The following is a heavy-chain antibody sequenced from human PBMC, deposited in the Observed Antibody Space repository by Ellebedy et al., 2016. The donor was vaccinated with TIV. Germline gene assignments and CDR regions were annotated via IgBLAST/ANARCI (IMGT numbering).Heavy chain of an antibody. V-gene: IGHV4-59*01. J-gene: IGHJ6*03. D-gene: IGHD2/OR15-2a*01. CDR3: ARVGTELVTVEEYYYYMDV. CDR2: AYYSGST. Sequence: SETLSLTCVVSDGSIRPYYWTWIRQSPGRGLEWIGYAYYSGSTDYNPSLESRVTISVDSSKNQIPLRLTSVTAADTAVYYCARVGTELVTVEEYYYYMDVWGKGTSVTVS. CDR1: DGSIRPYY.